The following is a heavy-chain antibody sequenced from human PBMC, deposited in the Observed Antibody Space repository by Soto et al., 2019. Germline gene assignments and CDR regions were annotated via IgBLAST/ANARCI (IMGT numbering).Heavy chain of an antibody. CDR3: ARGRDKICSSTSCYPLYYYYGMDV. CDR1: GGTFSSYA. Sequence: SVKVSCKGSGGTFSSYAISWVRQAPGQGLEWMGGIIPIFGTANYAQKFQGRVTITADESTSTAYMELSSLRSEDTAVYYCARGRDKICSSTSCYPLYYYYGMDVWGQGNPGHRLL. D-gene: IGHD2-2*01. CDR2: IIPIFGTA. V-gene: IGHV1-69*13. J-gene: IGHJ6*02.